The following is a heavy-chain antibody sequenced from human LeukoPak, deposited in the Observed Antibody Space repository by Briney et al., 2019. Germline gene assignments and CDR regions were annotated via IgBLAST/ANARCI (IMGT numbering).Heavy chain of an antibody. CDR3: ARSGYSSTLLLNWFDP. CDR1: GFTFSSYA. V-gene: IGHV3-30*14. CDR2: ISYDGSNK. D-gene: IGHD5-18*01. Sequence: GGSLGLSCAASGFTFSSYAMHWVRQAPGKGLEWVAVISYDGSNKYYADSVKGRFTISRDNSKNTLYLQMGSLRAEDMAVYYCARSGYSSTLLLNWFDPWGQGTLVTVSS. J-gene: IGHJ5*02.